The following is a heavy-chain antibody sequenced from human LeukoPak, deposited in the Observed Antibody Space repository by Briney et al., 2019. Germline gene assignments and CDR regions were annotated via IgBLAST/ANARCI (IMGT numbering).Heavy chain of an antibody. J-gene: IGHJ6*02. CDR2: ISYDGSNK. CDR1: GFTFSSYA. V-gene: IGHV3-30-3*01. D-gene: IGHD2-15*01. CDR3: ARDLDIVVVVAAIPGDYYYGMDV. Sequence: GGSLRLSCAASGFTFSSYAMHWVRQAPGKGLEWVAVISYDGSNKYYADSVKGRFTISRDNSKNTLYPQMNSLRAEDTAVYYCARDLDIVVVVAAIPGDYYYGMDVWGQGTTVTVSS.